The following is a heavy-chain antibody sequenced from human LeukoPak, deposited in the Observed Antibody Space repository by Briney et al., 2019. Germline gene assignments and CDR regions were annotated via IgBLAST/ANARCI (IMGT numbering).Heavy chain of an antibody. Sequence: GGSLRLSCAASGFTFSSYWMSWVRQAPGKGLEWVANIKQDGSEKYYVDSVKGRFTISRDNAKNSLYLQMNSLRAEDTAVYYCARAGGGYCSSTSCYTNWGQGTLVTVSS. V-gene: IGHV3-7*01. CDR1: GFTFSSYW. J-gene: IGHJ4*02. CDR2: IKQDGSEK. CDR3: ARAGGGYCSSTSCYTN. D-gene: IGHD2-2*02.